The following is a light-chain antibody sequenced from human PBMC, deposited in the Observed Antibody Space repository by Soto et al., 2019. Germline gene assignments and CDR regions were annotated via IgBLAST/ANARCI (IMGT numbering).Light chain of an antibody. V-gene: IGKV3-20*01. Sequence: EIVLTQSPGTLSLSPGERATLSCRASQSVSNSYLAWYQQKPGQAPRLPIYGTSSRATGIPDRFSGGGSGTDFSLTISRLEPDDFAVYYCHQYGGSPTWTFGQGTKVEIK. CDR2: GTS. CDR1: QSVSNSY. CDR3: HQYGGSPTWT. J-gene: IGKJ1*01.